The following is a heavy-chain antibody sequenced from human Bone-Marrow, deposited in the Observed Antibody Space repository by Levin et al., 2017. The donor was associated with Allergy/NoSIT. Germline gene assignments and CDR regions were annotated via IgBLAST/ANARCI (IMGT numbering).Heavy chain of an antibody. CDR2: IYSDGNT. V-gene: IGHV3-53*01. CDR3: ARSDLQFLEWYKFDS. D-gene: IGHD3-3*01. J-gene: IGHJ4*02. CDR1: GFSVSHNF. Sequence: GGSLRLSCAASGFSVSHNFMDWVRQAPGKGLEWVGVIYSDGNTHYADSLKGRFTISRDNSKNTLYLQMNSLRVEDTAIYYCARSDLQFLEWYKFDSWGQGTLVTVSS.